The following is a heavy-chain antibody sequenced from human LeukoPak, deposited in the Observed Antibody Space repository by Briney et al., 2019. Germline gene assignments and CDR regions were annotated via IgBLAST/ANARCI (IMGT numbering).Heavy chain of an antibody. J-gene: IGHJ5*02. V-gene: IGHV4-34*01. CDR1: GGSFGGYY. CDR3: ARGGPYCGGDCYFWWFDP. Sequence: SETLSLTCAVYGGSFGGYYWSWIRQPPGKGLEWIGEINHSGSTNYNPSLKSRVTISVDTSKNQFSLKLSSVTAADTAVYCCARGGPYCGGDCYFWWFDPWGQGTLVTVSS. D-gene: IGHD2-21*01. CDR2: INHSGST.